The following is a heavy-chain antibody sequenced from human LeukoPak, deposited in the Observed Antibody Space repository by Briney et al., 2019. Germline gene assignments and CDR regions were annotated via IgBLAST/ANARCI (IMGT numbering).Heavy chain of an antibody. CDR3: AREWGVVVPAAALDY. D-gene: IGHD2-2*01. V-gene: IGHV3-7*01. Sequence: GGSLRLSCAASGFTFSDYWMSWVRQAPGRGLEWVANIKQAGREKFYVDSVKGRFTISRDNAKNSLYLQMNSLRADDTAVYYCAREWGVVVPAAALDYWGQGTLVTVSS. CDR2: IKQAGREK. J-gene: IGHJ4*02. CDR1: GFTFSDYW.